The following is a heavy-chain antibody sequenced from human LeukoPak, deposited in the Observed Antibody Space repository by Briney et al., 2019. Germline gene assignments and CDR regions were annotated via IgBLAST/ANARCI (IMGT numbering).Heavy chain of an antibody. V-gene: IGHV3-23*01. Sequence: GGSLRLSCAASGFTFSSSAMSWVRQAPGKGLEWVSAISNNGGYTYYADSVQGRFTISRDNSKSTLCLQMNSLRAEDTAVYYCAKQLGYCSNGSCYFPYWGQGTLVTVSS. D-gene: IGHD2-15*01. J-gene: IGHJ4*02. CDR2: ISNNGGYT. CDR1: GFTFSSSA. CDR3: AKQLGYCSNGSCYFPY.